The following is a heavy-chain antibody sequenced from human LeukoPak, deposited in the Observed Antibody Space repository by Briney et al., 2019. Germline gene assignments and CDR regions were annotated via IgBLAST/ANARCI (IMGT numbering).Heavy chain of an antibody. D-gene: IGHD6-19*01. CDR2: ISYDGSNK. V-gene: IGHV3-30-3*01. Sequence: PGGSLRLSCAASGFTFSSYAMHWVRRAPGKGLEWVAVISYDGSNKYYADSVKGRFTISRDNSKNTPYLQMNSLRAEDTAVYYCTRVLYSSGWYGDHYWGQGTLVSVSS. CDR3: TRVLYSSGWYGDHY. J-gene: IGHJ4*02. CDR1: GFTFSSYA.